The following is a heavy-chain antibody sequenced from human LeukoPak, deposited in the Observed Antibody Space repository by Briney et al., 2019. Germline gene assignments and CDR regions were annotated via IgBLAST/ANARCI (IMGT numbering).Heavy chain of an antibody. J-gene: IGHJ4*02. Sequence: GGSLRLSCAVSGFPFSRYGMRWVRQVPGKGPEWVALIRHDGTNTNYPDSVKGRFTISRDNSKNTLFLQMNGLRIEDTGLYYCATGVVPVRQDRVVYDYYGQGTPVIVSS. V-gene: IGHV3-30*02. D-gene: IGHD2-15*01. CDR2: IRHDGTNT. CDR3: ATGVVPVRQDRVVYDY. CDR1: GFPFSRYG.